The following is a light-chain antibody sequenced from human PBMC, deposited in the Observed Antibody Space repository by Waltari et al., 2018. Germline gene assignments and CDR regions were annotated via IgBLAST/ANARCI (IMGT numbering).Light chain of an antibody. CDR1: QSVSSY. V-gene: IGKV3-11*01. CDR2: DAS. Sequence: EIVLTQSPAPLSLSPGERATLPCRASQSVSSYLAWYQQKPGQAPRLLIDDASNRATGIPARFSGSGSGTDFTLTISSLEPEDFAVYYCQQRSNWPPGGTFGPGTKVDIK. J-gene: IGKJ3*01. CDR3: QQRSNWPPGGT.